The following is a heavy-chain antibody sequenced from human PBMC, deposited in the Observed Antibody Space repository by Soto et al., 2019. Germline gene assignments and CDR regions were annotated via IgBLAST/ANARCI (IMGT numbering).Heavy chain of an antibody. CDR1: GFTFSSYW. D-gene: IGHD3-16*02. J-gene: IGHJ5*02. CDR3: TRDRRISGFAP. Sequence: GGSLRLSCEASGFTFSSYWMHWVRQGPGKGLEWLSLINSDGSSPNYADSVKGRFTVSRDNAKNTLFLQMNSLRVDDTGIYYCTRDRRISGFAPWGQGTLVTVSS. CDR2: INSDGSSP. V-gene: IGHV3-74*01.